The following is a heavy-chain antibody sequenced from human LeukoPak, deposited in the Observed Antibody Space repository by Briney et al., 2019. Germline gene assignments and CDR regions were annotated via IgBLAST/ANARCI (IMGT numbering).Heavy chain of an antibody. CDR1: GFTFSSYA. J-gene: IGHJ4*02. CDR3: TTDLTNYYDSSGYSKIDY. CDR2: IKSKTDGGTT. Sequence: PGGSLRLSCAASGFTFSSYAMHWVRQAPGKGLEWVGRIKSKTDGGTTDYAAPVKGRFTISRDDSKNTLYLQMNSLKTEDTAVYYCTTDLTNYYDSSGYSKIDYWGQGTLVTVSS. V-gene: IGHV3-15*01. D-gene: IGHD3-22*01.